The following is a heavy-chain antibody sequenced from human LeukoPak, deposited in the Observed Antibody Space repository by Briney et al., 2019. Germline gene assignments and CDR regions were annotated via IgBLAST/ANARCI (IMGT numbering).Heavy chain of an antibody. CDR2: IYTRGST. CDR3: ARSTSNRFDP. J-gene: IGHJ5*02. Sequence: SETLSLTCTVSGGSISDDYWGWIRQPPGKGLEWIGYIYTRGSTNYNPSLRSRVTLSVDTSKNQFSLKLSSVIAADTAVYYCARSTSNRFDPWGQGTLVTVSS. V-gene: IGHV4-4*09. CDR1: GGSISDDY.